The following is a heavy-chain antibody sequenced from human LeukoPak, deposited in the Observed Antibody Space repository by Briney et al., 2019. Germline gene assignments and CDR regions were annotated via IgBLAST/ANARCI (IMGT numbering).Heavy chain of an antibody. CDR3: AKDRGRGYSYGSGYYFDY. CDR1: GFTFSSYG. J-gene: IGHJ4*02. Sequence: PGGSLRLSCAASGFTFSSYGMDWVRQAPGKGLEWVAFVRFDGSNKYYAHSVKGRFTISRDNSKNTLYLQMNSLRAEDTTVYYCAKDRGRGYSYGSGYYFDYWGQGTLFTVSS. CDR2: VRFDGSNK. V-gene: IGHV3-30*02. D-gene: IGHD5-18*01.